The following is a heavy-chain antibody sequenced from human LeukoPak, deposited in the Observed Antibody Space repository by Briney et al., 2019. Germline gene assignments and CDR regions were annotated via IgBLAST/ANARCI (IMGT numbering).Heavy chain of an antibody. Sequence: GGSLRLSCAASGFTVSSNYMSWVRQAPWKGLEWVSVIYSGGSTYYADSVKGRFTISRDNSKNTLYLQMNSLRAEDTAVYYCARYCSSTSCYPGWYFDLWGRGTLVTVSS. D-gene: IGHD2-2*01. J-gene: IGHJ2*01. V-gene: IGHV3-53*01. CDR2: IYSGGST. CDR1: GFTVSSNY. CDR3: ARYCSSTSCYPGWYFDL.